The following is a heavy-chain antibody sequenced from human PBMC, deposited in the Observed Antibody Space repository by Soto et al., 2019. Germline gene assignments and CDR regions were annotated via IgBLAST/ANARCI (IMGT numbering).Heavy chain of an antibody. D-gene: IGHD2-2*01. J-gene: IGHJ5*02. CDR2: IDNSGST. Sequence: SETLSLTCTVSGASVSTGVYYWTWIRQHPGRGLEWIGYIDNSGSTYYNPSLESRLTMSVDRSKNQFSLRLTSVTAADTAVYFCGRDLTSNANCIDPWGQGTLVTVSS. CDR1: GASVSTGVYY. V-gene: IGHV4-31*03. CDR3: GRDLTSNANCIDP.